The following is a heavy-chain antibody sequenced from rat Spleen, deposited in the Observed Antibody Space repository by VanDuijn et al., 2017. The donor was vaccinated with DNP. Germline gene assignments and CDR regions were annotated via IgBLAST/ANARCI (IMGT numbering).Heavy chain of an antibody. CDR1: GLTFSSYW. CDR2: INPDGGGT. V-gene: IGHV5-58*01. Sequence: EVQLVETGGGLVQPGRSLKLSCVASGLTFSSYWMFWIRQAPGKGLEWVASINPDGGGTYYLASVKGRLTVSRDNAENTVYLQMNSLRSEDTATYYCAKGRSYFDYWGQGVMVTVSS. CDR3: AKGRSYFDY. J-gene: IGHJ2*01. D-gene: IGHD1-11*01.